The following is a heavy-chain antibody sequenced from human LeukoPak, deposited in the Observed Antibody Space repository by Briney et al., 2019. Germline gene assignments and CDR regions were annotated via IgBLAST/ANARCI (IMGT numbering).Heavy chain of an antibody. CDR1: GFTFSCSA. D-gene: IGHD2-21*02. J-gene: IGHJ3*02. CDR3: TSQHIVVVTASDAFDI. V-gene: IGHV3-73*01. Sequence: GESLQFSCAASGFTFSCSAMHWVRQASGKGLEWVGRIRSKSNSYATAYAASVKGRFTISRDDSKNTAYLQMNSLKNEDTAVYYCTSQHIVVVTASDAFDIWGQGTMVTVSS. CDR2: IRSKSNSYAT.